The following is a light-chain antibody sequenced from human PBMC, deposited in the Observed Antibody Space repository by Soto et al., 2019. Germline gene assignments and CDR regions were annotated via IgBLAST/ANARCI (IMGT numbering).Light chain of an antibody. V-gene: IGKV1-27*01. Sequence: DIQMTQSPSSLSASAGDRVTITCRASQGLSNYLAWYQQRPGKVPKLLIYTASTLQSGVPSRFSGSGSGAEFTLTISSLQPEDVATYYCQKYNSAPWTFGQGTKVEIK. CDR2: TAS. CDR1: QGLSNY. CDR3: QKYNSAPWT. J-gene: IGKJ1*01.